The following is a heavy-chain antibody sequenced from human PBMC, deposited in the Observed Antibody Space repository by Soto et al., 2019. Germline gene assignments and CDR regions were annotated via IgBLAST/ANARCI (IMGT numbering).Heavy chain of an antibody. Sequence: QVQLQESGPGLVKASQTLSLTCTVSGASVNSGDYYWSWVRQPPGRGLEWIGYIHYSETIYYNSSLKSRVQRLVETFKNQFSLEVSSVPAADTAVYYCARAHRYYDYPDIWGQGTTVTVSS. CDR2: IHYSETI. CDR3: ARAHRYYDYPDI. V-gene: IGHV4-30-4*01. D-gene: IGHD3-22*01. J-gene: IGHJ3*02. CDR1: GASVNSGDYY.